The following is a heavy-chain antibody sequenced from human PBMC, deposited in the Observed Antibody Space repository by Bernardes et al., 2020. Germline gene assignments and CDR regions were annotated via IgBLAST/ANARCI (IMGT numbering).Heavy chain of an antibody. CDR3: TRGPTYADNSIEAI. CDR2: IYGGGAT. Sequence: VWSLSLSCTLSGVSVSDNYMNWVRQAPGKGLEWLSLIYGGGATSYADSVKGRFITSRDDSKNTLYLQMSSLRVEDTAVYFCTRGPTYADNSIEAIWGNGTTVTVSS. CDR1: GVSVSDNY. D-gene: IGHD4-17*01. V-gene: IGHV3-53*01. J-gene: IGHJ6*04.